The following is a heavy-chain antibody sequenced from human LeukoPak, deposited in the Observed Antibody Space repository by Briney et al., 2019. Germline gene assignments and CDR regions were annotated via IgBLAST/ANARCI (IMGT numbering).Heavy chain of an antibody. CDR1: GGSISSSSYY. D-gene: IGHD6-6*01. CDR2: IYYSGST. V-gene: IGHV4-39*01. J-gene: IGHJ4*02. CDR3: ARGPASIYSSSSLFLDY. Sequence: SETLSLTCTVSGGSISSSSYYWGWIRQPPGKGLEWIGSIYYSGSTYYNPSLKSRVTISVDTSKNQFSLKLSSVTAADTAVYYCARGPASIYSSSSLFLDYWGQGTLVTVSS.